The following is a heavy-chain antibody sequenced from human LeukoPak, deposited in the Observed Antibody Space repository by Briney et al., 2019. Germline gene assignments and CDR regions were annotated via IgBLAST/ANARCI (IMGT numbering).Heavy chain of an antibody. D-gene: IGHD3-3*01. CDR3: ARHDDFWSGHDY. Sequence: SETLSLTCAVYGGSFSGYYWSWIRQPPGKGLEWIGEINHSGSTNYNPSLKSRVTISVDTSKNQFSLKLSSVTAADTAVYYCARHDDFWSGHDYWGQGTLVTVSS. CDR1: GGSFSGYY. V-gene: IGHV4-34*01. CDR2: INHSGST. J-gene: IGHJ4*02.